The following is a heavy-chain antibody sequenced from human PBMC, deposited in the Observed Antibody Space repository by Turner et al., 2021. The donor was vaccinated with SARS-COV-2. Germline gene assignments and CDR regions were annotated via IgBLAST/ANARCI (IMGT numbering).Heavy chain of an antibody. V-gene: IGHV1-2*04. CDR3: ARVAFDISPDAFDI. Sequence: QVQLVQSGAELNRPGATVKVACTTYGYTYTVYYIHWVRQAPGQGLEWIGWISPNSGGTHYARKFQGWVTMTSDTSVSVVYLELSRLKSDDPAVYYCARVAFDISPDAFDIWGQGTMVTVSS. D-gene: IGHD3-22*01. J-gene: IGHJ3*02. CDR1: GYTYTVYY. CDR2: ISPNSGGT.